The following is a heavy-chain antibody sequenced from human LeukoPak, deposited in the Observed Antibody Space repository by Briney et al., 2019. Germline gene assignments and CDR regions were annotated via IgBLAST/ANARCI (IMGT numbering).Heavy chain of an antibody. CDR2: ISYDGSNK. Sequence: PGRSLRLSCAASGFTFSSYAMHWVRQAPGKGLEWVAVISYDGSNKYYADSVKGRFTISRDNSKNTLYLQMNSLRAEDTAVYYCAAAITSIDPLNQRAWVFWGQGTLVTVSS. V-gene: IGHV3-30-3*01. J-gene: IGHJ4*02. CDR3: AAAITSIDPLNQRAWVF. CDR1: GFTFSSYA. D-gene: IGHD2-2*01.